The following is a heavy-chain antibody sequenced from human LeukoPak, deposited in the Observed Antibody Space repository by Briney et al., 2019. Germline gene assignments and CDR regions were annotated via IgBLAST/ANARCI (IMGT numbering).Heavy chain of an antibody. V-gene: IGHV3-15*01. J-gene: IGHJ2*01. CDR2: IRAKVDGGTV. CDR3: TTLGGDNWFDWYFDL. D-gene: IGHD1-1*01. CDR1: GLSLGNAW. Sequence: GGSLRLSCAAPGLSLGNAWMSWVRQVPGKGLEWLGRIRAKVDGGTVDYAAPVKGRFTISRDESENTLYLHLTSLKIEDAAVYYCTTLGGDNWFDWYFDLWGRGTLVTISS.